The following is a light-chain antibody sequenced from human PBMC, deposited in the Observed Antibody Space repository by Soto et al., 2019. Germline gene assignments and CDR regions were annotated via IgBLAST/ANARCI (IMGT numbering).Light chain of an antibody. J-gene: IGKJ5*01. Sequence: DIQMTQSPSTLSASVGDRVTITCRASQSTNKYLAWYQQKPGKAPKLLIYETSSLENGVPSRFSGSGSGTDFTLTISRLEPEDFAVYYCQQHGGSPITFGQGTRLEIK. V-gene: IGKV1-5*03. CDR3: QQHGGSPIT. CDR1: QSTNKY. CDR2: ETS.